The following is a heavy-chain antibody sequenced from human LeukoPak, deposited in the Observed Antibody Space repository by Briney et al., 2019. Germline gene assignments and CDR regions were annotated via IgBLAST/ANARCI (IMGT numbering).Heavy chain of an antibody. CDR3: ARATTAKRGSEGY. Sequence: SGGSLRLSCAASGFIFSNYNMNWVRQAPGKGLEWVSFISSSGSYIYFADSVNGRFTISRDNAKNSLFLQMNSLRAEDTGLYYCARATTAKRGSEGYWGRGTLVTVSS. CDR2: ISSSGSYI. D-gene: IGHD4-11*01. CDR1: GFIFSNYN. J-gene: IGHJ4*02. V-gene: IGHV3-21*01.